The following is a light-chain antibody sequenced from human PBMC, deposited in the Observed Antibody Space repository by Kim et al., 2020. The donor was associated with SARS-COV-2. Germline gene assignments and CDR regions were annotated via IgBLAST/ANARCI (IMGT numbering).Light chain of an antibody. CDR1: QSISTW. CDR2: KAS. V-gene: IGKV1-5*03. J-gene: IGKJ1*01. Sequence: DIQMTQSPSTLSASVGDRVTITCRASQSISTWLAWYQQKPGKAPKLLVSKASSLESGVPSRFSGSGSGTEFTLTISSLQPDDVATYYCQQYHSYWTFGQGTKVDIK. CDR3: QQYHSYWT.